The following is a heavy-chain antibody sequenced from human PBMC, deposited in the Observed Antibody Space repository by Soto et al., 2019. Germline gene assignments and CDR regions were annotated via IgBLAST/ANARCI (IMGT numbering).Heavy chain of an antibody. V-gene: IGHV3-9*01. CDR2: ISWNSGSI. CDR3: EKDIINHDFCSGLDV. Sequence: PGGSLRLSCAASGFTFDDYSMHWVRQAPGKGLEWVASISWNSGSIGYGDSVKGRFTISRDNARNSLYLQMNSLRAEDTAFYYCEKDIINHDFCSGLDVWGQGTTVTVSS. CDR1: GFTFDDYS. D-gene: IGHD3-3*01. J-gene: IGHJ6*02.